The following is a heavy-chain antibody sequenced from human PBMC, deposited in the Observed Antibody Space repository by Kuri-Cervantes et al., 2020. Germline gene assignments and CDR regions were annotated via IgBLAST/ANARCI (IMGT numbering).Heavy chain of an antibody. CDR1: EFTFGTYA. J-gene: IGHJ4*02. D-gene: IGHD3-3*01. Sequence: LSLTCAASEFTFGTYAMTWVRQAPGKGLEWVASIKEDGSEKYYVDSVKGRFTISRDNAENSLYLQMSSLRAEDTAMYYCARVIPDTLFWCYDYWGQGTLVTVSS. V-gene: IGHV3-7*01. CDR2: IKEDGSEK. CDR3: ARVIPDTLFWCYDY.